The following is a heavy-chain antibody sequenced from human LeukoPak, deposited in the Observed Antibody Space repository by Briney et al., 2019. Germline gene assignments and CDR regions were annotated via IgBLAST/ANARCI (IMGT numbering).Heavy chain of an antibody. CDR2: IYSDGST. V-gene: IGHV3-53*04. Sequence: PGGSLRLSCAASGFTFSSYAMSWVRQAPGKGLEWVSVIYSDGSTYYADSVKGRFTISRHNSKNTVYLQMNSVRTEDTAVYYCAREQQLGLFDYWGQGTLVTVSS. D-gene: IGHD6-13*01. J-gene: IGHJ4*02. CDR3: AREQQLGLFDY. CDR1: GFTFSSYA.